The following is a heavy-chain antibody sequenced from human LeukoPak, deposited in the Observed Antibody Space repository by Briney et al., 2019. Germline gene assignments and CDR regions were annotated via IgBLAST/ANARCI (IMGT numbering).Heavy chain of an antibody. D-gene: IGHD5-18*01. CDR3: ASTAMVRGRGDY. Sequence: PGGSLRLSRAASGFTVSSNYMSWVRQAPGKGLEWVSVIYSGGSTYYADSVKGRFTISRDNSKNTLYLQMNSLRAEDTAVYYCASTAMVRGRGDYWGQGTLVTVSS. CDR2: IYSGGST. J-gene: IGHJ4*02. CDR1: GFTVSSNY. V-gene: IGHV3-53*01.